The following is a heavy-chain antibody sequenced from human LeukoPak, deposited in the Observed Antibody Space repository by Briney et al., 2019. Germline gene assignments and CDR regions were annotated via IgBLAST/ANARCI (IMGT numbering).Heavy chain of an antibody. CDR3: ARFHRSSVAEAGTDS. J-gene: IGHJ5*01. V-gene: IGHV1-2*05. CDR2: INPNSGGT. D-gene: IGHD6-19*01. CDR1: GYTFTGYY. Sequence: GASVKVSCKASGYTFTGYYMHWVRQAPGQGLEWMGRINPNSGGTNYAQKFQGRVTMTRDTSISTAYMELSRLRSDDTDVYYCARFHRSSVAEAGTDSWGQGTLVTVSS.